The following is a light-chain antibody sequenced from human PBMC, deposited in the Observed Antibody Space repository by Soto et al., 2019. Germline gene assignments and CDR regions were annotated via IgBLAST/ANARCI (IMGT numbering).Light chain of an antibody. CDR2: RNN. V-gene: IGLV1-47*01. CDR1: SSNIGDNY. Sequence: QSVLTQPPSASGTPGQKVTISCSGSSSNIGDNYVYWHRQLPGTAPKLLIYRNNQRPSGVPDRFSGSKSGTSASLAISGLRSEDEADYYCAAWDESLSGYVFGPGTKVTVL. J-gene: IGLJ1*01. CDR3: AAWDESLSGYV.